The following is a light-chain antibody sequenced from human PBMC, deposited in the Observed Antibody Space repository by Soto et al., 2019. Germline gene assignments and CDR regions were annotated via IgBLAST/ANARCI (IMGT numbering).Light chain of an antibody. CDR3: QQYGPYPWT. CDR2: KAS. J-gene: IGKJ1*01. CDR1: QSISGW. V-gene: IGKV1-5*03. Sequence: DIQMTQSPSTLPASVGDRVTITCRASQSISGWLAWYQQRPGKAPNLLIYKASSLESGVPSRFSGSGSGTEFTLTISSLQPDDFATYYCQQYGPYPWTFGQGTKVVIK.